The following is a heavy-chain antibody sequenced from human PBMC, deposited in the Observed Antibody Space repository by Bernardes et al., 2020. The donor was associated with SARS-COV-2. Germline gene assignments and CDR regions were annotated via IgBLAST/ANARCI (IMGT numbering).Heavy chain of an antibody. CDR3: ARDFGVVVAAYNDAFDI. Sequence: GGSLRLSCAASGFTFSSYGMHWVRQAPGKGLEWVAVIWYDGSNKYYADSVKGRFTISRDNSKNTLYLQMNSLRAEDTAVYYCARDFGVVVAAYNDAFDIWGQGTMVTVSS. J-gene: IGHJ3*02. V-gene: IGHV3-33*08. D-gene: IGHD2-15*01. CDR2: IWYDGSNK. CDR1: GFTFSSYG.